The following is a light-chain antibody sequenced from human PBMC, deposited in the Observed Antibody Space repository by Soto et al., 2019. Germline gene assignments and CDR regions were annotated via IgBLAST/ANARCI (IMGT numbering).Light chain of an antibody. Sequence: EIVSTQSPATLSLSPGERATLSCWASQSLIKYLAWYQQKPGQAPRLLIYDTANRAAGIPARFSGSGSGTDFTLTISSLEPEDFAVYYCQQRRSWPITFGQGTRLDIK. V-gene: IGKV3-11*01. J-gene: IGKJ5*01. CDR1: QSLIKY. CDR3: QQRRSWPIT. CDR2: DTA.